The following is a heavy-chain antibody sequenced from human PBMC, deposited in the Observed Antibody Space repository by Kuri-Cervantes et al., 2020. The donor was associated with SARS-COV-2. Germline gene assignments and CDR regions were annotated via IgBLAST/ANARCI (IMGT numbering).Heavy chain of an antibody. CDR2: ISYDGSNK. CDR1: GFTFSSYG. J-gene: IGHJ4*02. D-gene: IGHD2-21*01. V-gene: IGHV3-30*18. CDR3: AKDRVGVQDF. Sequence: GGSLRLSCAASGFTFSSYGMHWVRQAPGKGLEWVAVISYDGSNKYYAASGKGRFTISRDNSQNTLYLHMKSLRSEDTAMYYCAKDRVGVQDFWGQGTLVTVSS.